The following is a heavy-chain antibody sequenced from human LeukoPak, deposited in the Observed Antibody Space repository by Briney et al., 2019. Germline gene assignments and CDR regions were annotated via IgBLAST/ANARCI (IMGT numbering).Heavy chain of an antibody. CDR1: GFTFSSYA. D-gene: IGHD3-10*01. CDR3: AKVRGITMVRGVFDY. V-gene: IGHV3-23*01. Sequence: PGGSLRLSCAASGFTFSSYAMSWVRQAPGKGLEWVSAISGSGGSTYYADSVKGRFTISRGNSKNTLYLQMNSLRAEDTAVYYCAKVRGITMVRGVFDYWGQGTLVTVSS. J-gene: IGHJ4*02. CDR2: ISGSGGST.